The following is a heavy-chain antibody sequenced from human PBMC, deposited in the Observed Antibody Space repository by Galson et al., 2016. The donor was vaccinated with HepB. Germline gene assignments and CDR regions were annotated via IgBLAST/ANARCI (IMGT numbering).Heavy chain of an antibody. CDR2: INPGRGDT. D-gene: IGHD3-3*01. CDR1: GYTFISYA. Sequence: SVKVSCKASGYTFISYAMHWVRQAPGQSLEYMGWINPGRGDTEYSQKFQGRVTFTTDTSARTAYMELRSLTSEDTAIYYCARDGFEVVYFYYGMDVWGQGTTVTVS. CDR3: ARDGFEVVYFYYGMDV. J-gene: IGHJ6*02. V-gene: IGHV1-3*01.